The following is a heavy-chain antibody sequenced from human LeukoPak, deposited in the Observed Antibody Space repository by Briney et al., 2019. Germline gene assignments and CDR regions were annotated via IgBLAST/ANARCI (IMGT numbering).Heavy chain of an antibody. J-gene: IGHJ4*02. D-gene: IGHD2-2*02. CDR1: GFTFSSYW. CDR2: IKQDGSEK. CDR3: ARVRLYNLQYYFDY. V-gene: IGHV3-7*03. Sequence: AGGSLRLSCAASGFTFSSYWMSWVRQAPGKGLEWVASIKQDGSEKDYVDFVKGRFTISRDNAKNSLYLQMNSLRAEDTAVYYCARVRLYNLQYYFDYWGQGTLVTVSS.